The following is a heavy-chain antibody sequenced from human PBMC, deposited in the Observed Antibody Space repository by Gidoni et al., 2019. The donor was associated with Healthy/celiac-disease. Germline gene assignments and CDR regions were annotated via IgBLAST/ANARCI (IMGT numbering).Heavy chain of an antibody. J-gene: IGHJ6*02. Sequence: EVQLVESGGGLVKPGGSLRLSCAASGFTFSSYIMNWVRQAPGKGLEWVSSISSSSSYIYYADSVKGRFTISRDNANNSLYLQMNSLRAEDTAVYYCAKLAAAGIQTGYYYYGMDVWGQGTTVTVSS. D-gene: IGHD6-13*01. CDR2: ISSSSSYI. CDR1: GFTFSSYI. V-gene: IGHV3-21*01. CDR3: AKLAAAGIQTGYYYYGMDV.